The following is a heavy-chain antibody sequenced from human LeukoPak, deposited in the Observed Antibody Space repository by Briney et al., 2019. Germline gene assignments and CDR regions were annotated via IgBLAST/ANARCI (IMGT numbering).Heavy chain of an antibody. CDR1: EFSFYVHG. CDR2: ISGSGSGGNT. CDR3: AKYCTSSSCYAGSFYGMDV. Sequence: GGSLRLSCVASEFSFYVHGMSRVRQAPGKGLEWVSAISGSGSGGNTFYADSVKGRFTVSRDNSKKTLYLQMDSLSAEDTAVYYCAKYCTSSSCYAGSFYGMDVWGQGTTVTVSS. J-gene: IGHJ6*02. V-gene: IGHV3-23*01. D-gene: IGHD2-2*01.